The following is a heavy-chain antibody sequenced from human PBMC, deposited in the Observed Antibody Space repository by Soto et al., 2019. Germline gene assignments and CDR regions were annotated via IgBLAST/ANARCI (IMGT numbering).Heavy chain of an antibody. V-gene: IGHV4-4*07. Sequence: SETLSITCNFSGDSIGIFYWSWIRQSAEKGLEWIGRVYSTGGTAYNPALKGRVTISLDRSNNHVSLEMNSVTAADTAVYFCARDLSGTGLDIWGRGTRVTVSS. D-gene: IGHD1-26*01. CDR1: GDSIGIFY. CDR3: ARDLSGTGLDI. J-gene: IGHJ6*01. CDR2: VYSTGGT.